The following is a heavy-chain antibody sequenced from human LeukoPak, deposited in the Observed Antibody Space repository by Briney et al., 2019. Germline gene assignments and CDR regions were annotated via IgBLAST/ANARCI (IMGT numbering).Heavy chain of an antibody. CDR3: AHRRSYTSSSVAFDI. Sequence: ESGPTLVNPTQTLTLTCTFSGFSLSTRGVSVGWIRQPPGKALEWLALIFWNDDKRYIPFLKSRLTITKDTSKNQVVLTMTNMDPVDTATYYCAHRRSYTSSSVAFDIWGQGTMVTVSS. V-gene: IGHV2-5*01. D-gene: IGHD6-6*01. J-gene: IGHJ3*02. CDR1: GFSLSTRGVS. CDR2: IFWNDDK.